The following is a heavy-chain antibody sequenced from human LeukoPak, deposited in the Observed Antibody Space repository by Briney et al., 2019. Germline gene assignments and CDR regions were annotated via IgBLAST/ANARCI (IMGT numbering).Heavy chain of an antibody. CDR3: TASLRTPGGFGI. J-gene: IGHJ3*02. D-gene: IGHD3-16*01. V-gene: IGHV3-15*01. CDR2: LKSKAVGGTT. CDR1: GFIFSGSG. Sequence: PGGSLRLSCTGSGFIFSGSGIHWVRQASGKGLECVGRLKSKAVGGTTDFVAPVNGRCSISGDESKNTVYLQMNSLKTEDTAIYYCTASLRTPGGFGIWGQGTMVTVSS.